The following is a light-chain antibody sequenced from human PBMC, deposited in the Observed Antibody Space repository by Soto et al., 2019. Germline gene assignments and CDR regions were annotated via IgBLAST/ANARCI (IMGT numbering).Light chain of an antibody. CDR1: SSDVGEYNY. Sequence: QSALTEPACVSVSPGQSITISCTGTSSDVGEYNYVSWYQHHPGKAPKLIIYEVSKRPSGVPDRFSGSKSGNTASLTVSGLQAEDEADYFCSSYAGSMFYVFGTGTKVTV. J-gene: IGLJ1*01. V-gene: IGLV2-8*01. CDR2: EVS. CDR3: SSYAGSMFYV.